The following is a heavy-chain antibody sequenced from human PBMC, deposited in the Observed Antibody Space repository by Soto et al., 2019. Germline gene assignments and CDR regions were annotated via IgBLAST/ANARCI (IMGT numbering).Heavy chain of an antibody. D-gene: IGHD1-1*01. CDR3: ARGEGRGGELAY. J-gene: IGHJ4*02. V-gene: IGHV3-13*01. CDR2: IGTAGDT. CDR1: GFIFGNHD. Sequence: EVQLVESGGNLVPPGGSLRLSCTASGFIFGNHDMHWVRQAPGKGLEWVSAIGTAGDTYYSGSVKGRFTISRENATNSLYLQMNSRRAGDTAVYYCARGEGRGGELAYWGQGTPVTVSS.